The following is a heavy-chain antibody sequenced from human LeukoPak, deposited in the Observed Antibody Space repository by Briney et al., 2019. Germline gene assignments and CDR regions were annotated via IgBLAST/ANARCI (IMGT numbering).Heavy chain of an antibody. CDR1: GFTFDDYG. D-gene: IGHD3-10*01. CDR2: INWNGGST. Sequence: PGGSLRLSCAASGFTFDDYGMSWVRQAPGKGLEWVSGINWNGGSTGYADSVKDRFTISRDNAKNSLYLQMNSLRAEDTALYYCARDRYGSGSYYNIPDYWGQGTLVTVSS. CDR3: ARDRYGSGSYYNIPDY. V-gene: IGHV3-20*04. J-gene: IGHJ4*02.